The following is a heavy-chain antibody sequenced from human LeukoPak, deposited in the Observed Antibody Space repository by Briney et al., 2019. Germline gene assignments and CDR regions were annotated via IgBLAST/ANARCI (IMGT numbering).Heavy chain of an antibody. CDR2: ISTSGST. Sequence: SETLSLTCTVSGGSISSTTYYWGWIRQPAGKGLEWIGRISTSGSTNYNPSLKSRVTMSVDTSKNQFSLKLSSVTAADAAVYYCARDKGGGDPLFDYWGQGTLVTVSS. J-gene: IGHJ4*02. CDR1: GGSISSTTYY. CDR3: ARDKGGGDPLFDY. D-gene: IGHD4-17*01. V-gene: IGHV4-61*02.